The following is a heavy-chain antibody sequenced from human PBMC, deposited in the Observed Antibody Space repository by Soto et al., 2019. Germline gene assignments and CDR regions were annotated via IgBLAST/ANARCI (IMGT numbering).Heavy chain of an antibody. V-gene: IGHV4-30-2*01. D-gene: IGHD6-6*01. Sequence: QLQLQESGSGLVRPSQTLSLTCAVSGDSISRGGYSWTWIRQPPGKALEWIGNIYDSGSTSYNPSLKCRVTMSVDTSKNQFSLSLTSVTAADTAVYFCARGSSSYYDYGMDVWGQGTTVTVSS. CDR3: ARGSSSYYDYGMDV. CDR1: GDSISRGGYS. CDR2: IYDSGST. J-gene: IGHJ6*02.